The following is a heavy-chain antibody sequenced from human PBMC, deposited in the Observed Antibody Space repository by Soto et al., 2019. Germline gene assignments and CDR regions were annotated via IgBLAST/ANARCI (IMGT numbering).Heavy chain of an antibody. CDR1: GGSISSYC. J-gene: IGHJ6*03. CDR2: IYYSGST. CDR3: ARGLILWFGELSRRGGYYYYMDV. D-gene: IGHD3-10*01. Sequence: PSETLSLTCTVSGGSISSYCWSWIRQPPGKGLEWIGYIYYSGSTNYNPSLKSRVTISVDSPKNQISLKLSSVTAADTAVYYCARGLILWFGELSRRGGYYYYMDVWGKGTPVTVSS. V-gene: IGHV4-59*12.